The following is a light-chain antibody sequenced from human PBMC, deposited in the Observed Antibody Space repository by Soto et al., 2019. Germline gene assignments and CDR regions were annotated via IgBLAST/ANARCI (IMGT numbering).Light chain of an antibody. CDR1: SSDVGGYNY. Sequence: QSVLTQPRSVSGSPGQSVTISCTGTSSDVGGYNYVSWYQQHPGKAPKLMIYDVSKRPSGVPDRFSGSKSGNTASLTISGLQAEDEADYDCCSYAGSYPSVFGTGTKVTVL. J-gene: IGLJ1*01. V-gene: IGLV2-11*01. CDR3: CSYAGSYPSV. CDR2: DVS.